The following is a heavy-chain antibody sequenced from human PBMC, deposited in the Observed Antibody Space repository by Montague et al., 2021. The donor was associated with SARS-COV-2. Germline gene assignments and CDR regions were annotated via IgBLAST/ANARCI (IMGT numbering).Heavy chain of an antibody. V-gene: IGHV4-4*02. J-gene: IGHJ4*02. CDR2: ISYGRIT. Sequence: SETLSLTCAVSGVSISSTNWWSLVRPPPGKGLEWMCEISYGRITTNNPPLTSRATISIGRSRNLFFLMLSSAAAADTAIYYCGGKVLRVPADYWGQGTLVTVS. CDR3: GGKVLRVPADY. CDR1: GVSISSTNW. D-gene: IGHD3-16*01.